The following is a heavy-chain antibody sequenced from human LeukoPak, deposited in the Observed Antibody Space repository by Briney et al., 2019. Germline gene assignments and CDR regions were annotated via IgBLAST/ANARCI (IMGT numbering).Heavy chain of an antibody. CDR2: ISGSGTTI. D-gene: IGHD3-22*01. CDR3: ARINYFDSTGYGGEMDY. Sequence: GGSLRLSCAASGFTFSSYEMNWVRQDPGKGLEWISYISGSGTTISYANSVKGRFTISRDNAMNSVYLQMTGLRVEDTAIYFCARINYFDSTGYGGEMDYWGQGNLVTVSS. J-gene: IGHJ4*02. CDR1: GFTFSSYE. V-gene: IGHV3-48*03.